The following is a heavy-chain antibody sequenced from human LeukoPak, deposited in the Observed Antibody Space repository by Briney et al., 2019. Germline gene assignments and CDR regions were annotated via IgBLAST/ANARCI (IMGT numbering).Heavy chain of an antibody. Sequence: GRSLRLSCAASGFTFSSYAMHWVRQAPGKGLEWVAVIWYDGSNKYYADSVKGRFTISRDNSKNTLYLQMNSLRAEDTAVYYCARGRYSSGWRPPYYYYGMDVWGQGTTVTVSS. CDR2: IWYDGSNK. J-gene: IGHJ6*02. V-gene: IGHV3-33*08. D-gene: IGHD6-19*01. CDR1: GFTFSSYA. CDR3: ARGRYSSGWRPPYYYYGMDV.